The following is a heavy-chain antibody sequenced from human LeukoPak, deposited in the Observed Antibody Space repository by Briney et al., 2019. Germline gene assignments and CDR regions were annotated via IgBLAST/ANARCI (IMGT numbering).Heavy chain of an antibody. Sequence: SETLSLTWSVSIGYISSSKWWSWVRQSPVKGLEWIGEIYLYGTTNYNPSFTSRVTMSVDRSRNQFSLKLTSVTAADTAVYYCARQKWEQQGRDYYFNGLDVWGPGTTVIVSS. CDR2: IYLYGTT. CDR1: IGYISSSKW. V-gene: IGHV4-4*02. CDR3: ARQKWEQQGRDYYFNGLDV. J-gene: IGHJ6*02. D-gene: IGHD1/OR15-1a*01.